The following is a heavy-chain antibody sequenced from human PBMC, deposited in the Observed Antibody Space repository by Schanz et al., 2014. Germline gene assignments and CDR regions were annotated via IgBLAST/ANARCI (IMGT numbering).Heavy chain of an antibody. CDR1: GYTFTSYS. D-gene: IGHD2-2*02. J-gene: IGHJ6*03. CDR2: IIPILGIA. CDR3: AGTYCSSTSCYTGYYYMDV. V-gene: IGHV1-69*09. Sequence: QVQLVQSGAEVKKPGASVKVSCKASGYTFTSYSMHWVRQAPGQGLEWMGRIIPILGIANYAQNCQGRVTITADKSTSTAYMELTSLRSEDTAVYYCAGTYCSSTSCYTGYYYMDVWGKGTTVTVSS.